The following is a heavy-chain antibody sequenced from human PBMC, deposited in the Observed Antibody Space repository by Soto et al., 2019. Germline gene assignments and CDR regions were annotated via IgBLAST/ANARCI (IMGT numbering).Heavy chain of an antibody. Sequence: EVQVVESGGGLIQPGGSLRLSCAASGFSVSGNYMGWVRQAPGKGLEWVSAIYSGGSTHYADSAKGRFTISRDNSKNTLYLQMNSLRAEETAVYYCARASSRWGSDAAHWGQGTLVTVSS. CDR2: IYSGGST. J-gene: IGHJ4*02. CDR1: GFSVSGNY. D-gene: IGHD7-27*01. CDR3: ARASSRWGSDAAH. V-gene: IGHV3-53*01.